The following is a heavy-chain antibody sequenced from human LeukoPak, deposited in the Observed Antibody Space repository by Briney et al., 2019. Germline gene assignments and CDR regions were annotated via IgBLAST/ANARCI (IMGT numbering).Heavy chain of an antibody. J-gene: IGHJ4*02. CDR2: ISGSGSST. D-gene: IGHD4/OR15-4a*01. V-gene: IGHV3-23*01. CDR3: GNRASVGHFDY. CDR1: GFTFSSYA. Sequence: GGSLRLSSAASGFTFSSYALSWVRQAPGKGLEWVSFISGSGSSTYYADSVKGRFTISRDNSKNTLYLQMNTLRAEDTAVYYCGNRASVGHFDYWGQGTLVTVSS.